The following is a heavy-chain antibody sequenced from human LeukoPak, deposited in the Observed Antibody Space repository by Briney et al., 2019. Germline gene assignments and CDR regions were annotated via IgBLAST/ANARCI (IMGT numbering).Heavy chain of an antibody. CDR2: IYYSGST. Sequence: SXXLSLTCTVSGGSISSSSYYWGWIRQPPGKGLEWIGSIYYSGSTYYNPSLKSRITISVDRSKNQFSLKLSSVTAADTAVYYCARQQPGYCSSTSCLNEVDYWGQGTLVTVSS. D-gene: IGHD2-2*01. J-gene: IGHJ4*02. CDR3: ARQQPGYCSSTSCLNEVDY. CDR1: GGSISSSSYY. V-gene: IGHV4-39*01.